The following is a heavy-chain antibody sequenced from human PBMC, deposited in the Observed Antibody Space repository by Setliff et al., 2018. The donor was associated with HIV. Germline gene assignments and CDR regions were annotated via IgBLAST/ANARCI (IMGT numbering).Heavy chain of an antibody. J-gene: IGHJ4*02. D-gene: IGHD1-26*01. Sequence: GGSLRLSCVGSGFMFNDYGMSWLRQAPGKGLEWVSAISASGDSTYYADSVKGRFTISRDNSRNTLYVQMNSLTAEDTAVYYCAKNPSWEGYWGQGTLVTVSS. CDR3: AKNPSWEGY. CDR1: GFMFNDYG. V-gene: IGHV3-23*01. CDR2: ISASGDST.